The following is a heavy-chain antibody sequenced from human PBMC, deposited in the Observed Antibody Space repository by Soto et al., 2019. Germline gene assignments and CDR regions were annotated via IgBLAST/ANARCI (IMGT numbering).Heavy chain of an antibody. D-gene: IGHD3-3*01. CDR2: INTDSGGT. CDR1: GYSFTVYH. J-gene: IGHJ2*01. V-gene: IGHV1-2*02. Sequence: ASVKVSCKASGYSFTVYHMHWVRQAPGQGLEWMGWINTDSGGTKYAQKFEGRVTMSRDTSINTAYMELSNLISDDTAVYYCATEIRSGYYQYWSFDLWG. CDR3: ATEIRSGYYQYWSFDL.